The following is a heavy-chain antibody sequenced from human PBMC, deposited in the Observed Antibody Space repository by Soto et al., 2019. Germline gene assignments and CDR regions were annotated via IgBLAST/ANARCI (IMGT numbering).Heavy chain of an antibody. J-gene: IGHJ6*02. V-gene: IGHV4-39*01. CDR2: IYYSGSP. CDR3: AVPAASVAGASVSYYYYCMDV. D-gene: IGHD6-19*01. CDR1: GGSISSSSYY. Sequence: PSETLSLTCTVSGGSISSSSYYWGWIRQPPGKGLEWIGYIYYSGSPYYNPSLKSRVTISVDTSKNQFSLKLSSVTAADTAVYYCAVPAASVAGASVSYYYYCMDVWGQGTTVTVSS.